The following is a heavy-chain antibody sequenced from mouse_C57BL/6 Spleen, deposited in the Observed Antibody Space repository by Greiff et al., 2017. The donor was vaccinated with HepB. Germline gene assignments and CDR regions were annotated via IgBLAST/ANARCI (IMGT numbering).Heavy chain of an antibody. CDR1: GFTFSSYA. V-gene: IGHV5-4*01. D-gene: IGHD1-1*01. Sequence: DVKLVESGGGLVKPGGSLKLSCAASGFTFSSYAMSWVRQTPEKRLEWVATISDGGSYTYYPDNVKGRFTISRDNAKNNLYLQMSHLKSEDTAMYYCARDPGVVAKDYFDYWGQGTTLTVSS. CDR3: ARDPGVVAKDYFDY. CDR2: ISDGGSYT. J-gene: IGHJ2*01.